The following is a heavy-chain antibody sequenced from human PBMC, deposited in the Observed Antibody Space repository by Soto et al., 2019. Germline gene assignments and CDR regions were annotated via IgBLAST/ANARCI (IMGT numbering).Heavy chain of an antibody. J-gene: IGHJ3*02. CDR3: AKDRGYYYDSSGYFSSPFFDI. D-gene: IGHD3-22*01. V-gene: IGHV3-23*01. Sequence: GGSLRLSCAASGFTFISYSMNWVRQAPGKGLEWISAISGSSGSTYYADSVKGRFTISRDNSKNTLYLQMNSLRAEDTAVYYCAKDRGYYYDSSGYFSSPFFDIWGQGTMVTVSS. CDR2: ISGSSGST. CDR1: GFTFISYS.